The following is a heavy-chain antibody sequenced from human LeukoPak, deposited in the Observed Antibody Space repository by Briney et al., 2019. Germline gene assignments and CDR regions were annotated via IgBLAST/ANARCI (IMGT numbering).Heavy chain of an antibody. CDR1: GFTFSSYA. CDR2: ISGSGGST. J-gene: IGHJ4*02. Sequence: GGSLRLSCAASGFTFSSYAMSWVRQAPGKGLEWVSAISGSGGSTYYADSVKGRFTISRDNSKNTLYLQMNRLRAEDTAVYYCAKDLRGTLIESNWGQGTLVTVSS. V-gene: IGHV3-23*01. CDR3: AKDLRGTLIESN. D-gene: IGHD3-22*01.